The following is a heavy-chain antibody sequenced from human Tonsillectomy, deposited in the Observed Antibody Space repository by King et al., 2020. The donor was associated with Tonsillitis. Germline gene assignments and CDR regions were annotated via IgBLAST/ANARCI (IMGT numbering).Heavy chain of an antibody. J-gene: IGHJ4*02. CDR1: EYTFTSYP. CDR3: VRASYYYDSSGYFSRAVWDY. Sequence: QLVQSGSELKKPGASVKVSCKASEYTFTSYPLNWVRQAPGQGLEWMGWINTNTGNPTYAQGFTGRFVFSLDTSVTTAYLHISGLKAEDTAVYYCVRASYYYDSSGYFSRAVWDYWRQGTVVTVSS. CDR2: INTNTGNP. V-gene: IGHV7-4-1*02. D-gene: IGHD3-22*01.